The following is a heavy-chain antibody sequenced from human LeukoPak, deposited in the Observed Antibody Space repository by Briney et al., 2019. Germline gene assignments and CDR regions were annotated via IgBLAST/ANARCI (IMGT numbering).Heavy chain of an antibody. J-gene: IGHJ4*02. CDR1: GGSFSGHY. Sequence: SETLSLTCAVYGGSFSGHYWSWIRQPPGKGLEWIGEINHSGSTNYNPSLKSRVTISVDTSKNQFSLKLSSVTAADTAVYYCARKLHFRGTRSLDYWGQGTLVTVSS. CDR3: ARKLHFRGTRSLDY. D-gene: IGHD2-2*01. CDR2: INHSGST. V-gene: IGHV4-34*01.